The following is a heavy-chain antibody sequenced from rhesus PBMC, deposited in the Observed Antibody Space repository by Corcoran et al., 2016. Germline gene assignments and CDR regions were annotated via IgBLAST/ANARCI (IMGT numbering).Heavy chain of an antibody. D-gene: IGHD3-34*01. Sequence: QLQLQESGPGLVKPSETLSVTCAVSGGSISSSYWSWIRQAPGKGLEWIGYIYGSGSSTNYNPYLKSRVTLSVDTSKNKRSLKLSSVTTADTAVYYCARDGGYYGLDSWGQGVVVTVSS. CDR2: IYGSGSST. CDR1: GGSISSSY. CDR3: ARDGGYYGLDS. J-gene: IGHJ6*01. V-gene: IGHV4-169*02.